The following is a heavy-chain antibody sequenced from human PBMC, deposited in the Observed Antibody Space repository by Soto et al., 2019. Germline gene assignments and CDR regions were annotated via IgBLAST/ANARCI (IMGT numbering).Heavy chain of an antibody. D-gene: IGHD7-27*01. CDR1: GFLFRNYE. CDR3: VSPPHWARPFES. CDR2: ISTTGGHV. Sequence: EVRLVESGGDLVKSGGSLRLSCVGSGFLFRNYEMNWFRQAPGKGLEWLAHISTTGGHVSESDYVKGRFTISRDKTKHTLYLQMNSLRTEDTGVYYCVSPPHWARPFESWGQGTLVKVSS. V-gene: IGHV3-48*03. J-gene: IGHJ4*02.